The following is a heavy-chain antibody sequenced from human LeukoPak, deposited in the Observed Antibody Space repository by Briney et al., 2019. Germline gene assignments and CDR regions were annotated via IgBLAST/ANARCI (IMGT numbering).Heavy chain of an antibody. CDR1: GYTFTGYY. V-gene: IGHV1-2*02. CDR2: INPNSGGT. Sequence: ASVKVSCKASGYTFTGYYMHWVRQAPGQGLEWMGWINPNSGGTNYAQKFQGRVTMTRDTSISTAYMELSRLRSDDTAVYYCAREGTGYCSGGSCYSAWFDYWGQGTLVTVSS. D-gene: IGHD2-15*01. J-gene: IGHJ4*02. CDR3: AREGTGYCSGGSCYSAWFDY.